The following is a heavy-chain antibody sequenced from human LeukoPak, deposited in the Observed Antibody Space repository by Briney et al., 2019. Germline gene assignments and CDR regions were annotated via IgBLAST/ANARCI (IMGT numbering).Heavy chain of an antibody. Sequence: GASVKVSCKASGYTFTGYYMHWVRQAPGQGLEWMGWISAYNGNTNYAQKLQGRVTMTTDTSTSTAYMELRSLRSDDTAVYYCARDPQLYDFWSGYNWFDPWGQGTLVTVSS. V-gene: IGHV1-18*04. CDR3: ARDPQLYDFWSGYNWFDP. J-gene: IGHJ5*02. D-gene: IGHD3-3*01. CDR1: GYTFTGYY. CDR2: ISAYNGNT.